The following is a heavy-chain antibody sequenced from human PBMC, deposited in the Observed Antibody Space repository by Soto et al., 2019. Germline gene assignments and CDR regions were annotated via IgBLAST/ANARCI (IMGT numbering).Heavy chain of an antibody. J-gene: IGHJ6*02. CDR2: ISYDSTKT. D-gene: IGHD1-26*01. V-gene: IGHV3-30*03. CDR3: ARTRSAWSDFHYYSLDV. Sequence: QVQLVESGGGVVQPGRSLRLSCAASGFTFNSYGMHWVRQGPGNGLEWVAFISYDSTKTYYADSVKGRFTISRDNSNSALYDQMNSLTGEDTAVYYCARTRSAWSDFHYYSLDVWGQGTTVTVSS. CDR1: GFTFNSYG.